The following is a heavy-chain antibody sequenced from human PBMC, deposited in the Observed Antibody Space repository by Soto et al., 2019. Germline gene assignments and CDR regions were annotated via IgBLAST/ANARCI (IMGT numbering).Heavy chain of an antibody. Sequence: GASVKVSCKSSGGTFSNDIITWVRQAPGQGLEWMGRIVLLLNIPNYAQKFQGRVTITADKSTGTAYMELNSLKTDDTAMYYCTTDVWLVKSTDYWGQGALVTVSS. D-gene: IGHD5-18*01. CDR3: TTDVWLVKSTDY. CDR2: IVLLLNIP. J-gene: IGHJ4*02. CDR1: GGTFSNDI. V-gene: IGHV1-69*04.